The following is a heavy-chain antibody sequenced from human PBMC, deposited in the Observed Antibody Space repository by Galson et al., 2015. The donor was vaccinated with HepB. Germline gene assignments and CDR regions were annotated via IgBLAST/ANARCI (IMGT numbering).Heavy chain of an antibody. V-gene: IGHV3-30*03. CDR3: ARGITMIEEAPDAFDI. Sequence: SLRLSCAASGFTFSSYGMHWVRQAPGKGLEWVAVISYDGSNKYYADSVKGRFTISRDNSKNTLYLQMNSLRAEDTAVYYCARGITMIEEAPDAFDIWGQGTMVTVSS. CDR1: GFTFSSYG. CDR2: ISYDGSNK. J-gene: IGHJ3*02. D-gene: IGHD3-22*01.